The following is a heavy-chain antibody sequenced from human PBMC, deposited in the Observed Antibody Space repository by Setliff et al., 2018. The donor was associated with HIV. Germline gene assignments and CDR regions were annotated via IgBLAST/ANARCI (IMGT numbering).Heavy chain of an antibody. CDR3: TRVGTYGVGGWFDP. Sequence: SETLSLTCAVSGGSISSSNWWSWVRQPPGKGLEWIGEIYHSGSTNYNPSLKSRITISVDTSKNQFSLKLSSVAAADTAMYYCTRVGTYGVGGWFDPWGQGSLVTVSS. V-gene: IGHV4-4*02. D-gene: IGHD3-16*01. CDR2: IYHSGST. CDR1: GGSISSSNW. J-gene: IGHJ5*02.